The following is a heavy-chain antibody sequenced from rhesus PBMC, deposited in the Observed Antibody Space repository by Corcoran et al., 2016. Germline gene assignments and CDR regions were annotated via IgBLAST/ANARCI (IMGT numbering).Heavy chain of an antibody. CDR1: GGSISDSYY. CDR2: IYGNSART. V-gene: IGHV4S9*01. Sequence: QVQLQESGPGLVKPSETLSLTCSVSGGSISDSYYWNWIRQPPGKGLEWIGNIYGNSARTYSSPSLKSLVTISEDTSKSQLFLKRGSVTAAEAAVYYGARDCGWGDYYLGYWGQGVLVTVSS. J-gene: IGHJ4*01. D-gene: IGHD3-34*01. CDR3: ARDCGWGDYYLGY.